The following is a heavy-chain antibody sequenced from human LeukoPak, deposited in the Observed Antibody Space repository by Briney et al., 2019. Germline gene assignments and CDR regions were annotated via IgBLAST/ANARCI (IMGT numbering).Heavy chain of an antibody. D-gene: IGHD4-17*01. CDR2: IRYDGSNK. CDR3: AKDLTTVTTQQI. V-gene: IGHV3-30*02. Sequence: GGALRLSCAASGFTFSSYGMHWVRQAPGKGLEWVAFIRYDGSNKYYADSVKGRFTISRDNSKNTLYLQMNSLRAEDTAVYYCAKDLTTVTTQQIWGQGTMVTVSS. J-gene: IGHJ3*02. CDR1: GFTFSSYG.